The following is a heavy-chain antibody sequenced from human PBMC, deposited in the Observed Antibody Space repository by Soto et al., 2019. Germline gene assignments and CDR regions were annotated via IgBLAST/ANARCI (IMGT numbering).Heavy chain of an antibody. CDR1: GGSFSGYY. J-gene: IGHJ4*02. Sequence: SQTLSLTCAVYGGSFSGYYWSWIRQPPGKGLEWIGEINHSGSTNYNPSLKSRVTISVDTSKNQFSLKLSSVTAADTAVYYCARDHDYSNYKFDYWGQGTLVTVSS. V-gene: IGHV4-34*01. CDR2: INHSGST. D-gene: IGHD4-4*01. CDR3: ARDHDYSNYKFDY.